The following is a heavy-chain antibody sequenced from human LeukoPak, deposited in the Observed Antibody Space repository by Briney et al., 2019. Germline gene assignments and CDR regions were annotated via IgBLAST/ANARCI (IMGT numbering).Heavy chain of an antibody. J-gene: IGHJ4*02. CDR3: VREAAATLFDY. V-gene: IGHV3-21*01. CDR2: ISSSSRDI. Sequence: GGSLRLSCAASGFTFSSYTMNWVRQAPGKGLEWVAAISSSSRDIFYADSVKGRFSISRDNTHNSLSLRMNSLGAEDTAVYCCVREAAATLFDYWGQGTLVTVSS. CDR1: GFTFSSYT. D-gene: IGHD1-26*01.